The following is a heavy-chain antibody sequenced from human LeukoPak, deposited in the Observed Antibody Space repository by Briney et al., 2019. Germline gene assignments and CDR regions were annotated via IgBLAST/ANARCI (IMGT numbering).Heavy chain of an antibody. D-gene: IGHD1-20*01. CDR1: GYTFTGYY. CDR3: ARDAGITGTTYYYYYMDV. Sequence: SVKVSCKASGYTFTGYYMHWVRQAPGQGLEWMGWINPNSGGTNYTQKFQGRVTMTRDTSISTAYMELSRLRSDDTAVYYCARDAGITGTTYYYYYMDVWGKGTTVTVSS. J-gene: IGHJ6*03. CDR2: INPNSGGT. V-gene: IGHV1-2*02.